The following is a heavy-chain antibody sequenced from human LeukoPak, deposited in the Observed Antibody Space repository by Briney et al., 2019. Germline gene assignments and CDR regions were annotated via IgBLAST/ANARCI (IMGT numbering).Heavy chain of an antibody. CDR2: ITSVSSYK. D-gene: IGHD3-3*01. CDR3: ARGSGYSVDY. J-gene: IGHJ4*02. V-gene: IGHV3-21*01. Sequence: GGSLRLSCKASGFTFSNYAMNWVRQAPGKGLEWVSSITSVSSYKYYADSVKGRFTISRDNSKNTLYLQMNSLRAEDTAVYYCARGSGYSVDYWGQGTLVTVSS. CDR1: GFTFSNYA.